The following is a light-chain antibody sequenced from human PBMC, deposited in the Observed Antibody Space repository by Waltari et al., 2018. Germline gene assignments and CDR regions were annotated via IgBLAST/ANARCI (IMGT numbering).Light chain of an antibody. CDR3: MQTLQTPYT. CDR2: LAS. Sequence: VMTQSPLSLPVTPGDSASISCRSSESLRHGNGSNYLDWYLQKPGQPPQLLIYLASERASEVPDRFSGSGSGTDFTLRIHRVEPDDVGVYYCMQTLQTPYTFGQGTKLEIK. V-gene: IGKV2-28*01. J-gene: IGKJ2*01. CDR1: ESLRHGNGSNY.